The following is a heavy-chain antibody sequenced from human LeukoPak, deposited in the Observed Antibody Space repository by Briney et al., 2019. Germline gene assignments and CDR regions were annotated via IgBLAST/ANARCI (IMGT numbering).Heavy chain of an antibody. CDR3: ARDRAYSDYKGTTYYSDY. D-gene: IGHD3-10*01. CDR1: DGSISSYY. Sequence: SETLSLTCTVSDGSISSYYWSWIRQPAGKGLEWIGRIYTSGSNNYNPYLKSRATMSVATSKNQFSLKLTSVTAEDTAVYYCARDRAYSDYKGTTYYSDYWGQGTLVTVSS. CDR2: IYTSGSN. J-gene: IGHJ4*02. V-gene: IGHV4-4*07.